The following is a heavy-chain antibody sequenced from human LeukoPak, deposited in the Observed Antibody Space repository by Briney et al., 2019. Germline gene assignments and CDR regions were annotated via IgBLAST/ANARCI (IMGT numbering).Heavy chain of an antibody. J-gene: IGHJ4*02. CDR3: ARDLYSSFLDY. V-gene: IGHV3-30-3*01. CDR1: GFTFSSYA. D-gene: IGHD2-21*01. CDR2: ISYDGSNK. Sequence: PGRSLRLSCAASGFTFSSYAMHWVRQAPGKGLEWVAVISYDGSNKYYADSVKGRFTISRDNTKNTLYLQMNSLRAEDTAVYYCARDLYSSFLDYWGQGTLVTVSS.